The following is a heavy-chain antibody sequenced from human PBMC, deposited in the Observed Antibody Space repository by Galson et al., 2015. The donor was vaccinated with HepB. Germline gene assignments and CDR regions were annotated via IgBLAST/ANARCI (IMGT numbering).Heavy chain of an antibody. CDR2: ISWNSGSV. D-gene: IGHD1-26*01. CDR1: GFIFHDYA. V-gene: IGHV3-9*01. Sequence: SLRLSCAASGFIFHDYAIHWVRQAPGKGLEWVSTISWNSGSVDYADSVKGRFTISRDNAKNSLYLQMNSLRAEDTAFYYCAKVGRTGHSGSYYHLGYWGQGTLVTVSS. CDR3: AKVGRTGHSGSYYHLGY. J-gene: IGHJ4*02.